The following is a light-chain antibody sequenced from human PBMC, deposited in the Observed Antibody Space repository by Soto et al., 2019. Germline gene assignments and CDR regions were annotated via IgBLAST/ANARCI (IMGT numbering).Light chain of an antibody. J-gene: IGKJ1*01. CDR1: QSVTNSF. CDR2: GAS. CDR3: QQYFSSPWA. Sequence: EIVLAQSPGTLSLSPGDRATLSCRASQSVTNSFLAWYQQKPGQAPRLLIYGASRRATGIPDRFTGSGSGTDFTLTISRLEPEDFAVYYCQQYFSSPWAFGQGTKVEI. V-gene: IGKV3-20*01.